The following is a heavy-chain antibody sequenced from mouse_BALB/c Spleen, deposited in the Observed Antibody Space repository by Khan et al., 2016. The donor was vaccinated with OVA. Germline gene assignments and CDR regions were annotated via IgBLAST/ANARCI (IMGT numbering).Heavy chain of an antibody. D-gene: IGHD2-4*01. J-gene: IGHJ3*01. CDR1: AFNIKDTY. CDR2: IDPANGHT. CDR3: ARTTMILGFTY. V-gene: IGHV14-3*02. Sequence: VQLKQSGAELVKPGASVKLSCTASAFNIKDTYMHWVKQRPEQGLEWIGRIDPANGHTKYDPKFQGKATITADTSSNTAYLHLSSLTSEDIAVYYCARTTMILGFTYWGQGTLVTVSA.